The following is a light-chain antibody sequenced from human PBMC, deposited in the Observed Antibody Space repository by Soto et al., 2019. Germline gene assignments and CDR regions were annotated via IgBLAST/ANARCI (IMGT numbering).Light chain of an antibody. CDR3: QSYDRSLRTYV. CDR1: SSNIGAGYD. V-gene: IGLV1-40*01. CDR2: GNS. J-gene: IGLJ1*01. Sequence: QSALIQPPSVSGAPGQRVTISCSGSSSNIGAGYDVNWYRQLPGTAPKLLIYGNSDRPSGVPDRFSGSKSGTSASLAITGLQAEDEADYFCQSYDRSLRTYVFGTGTKVTVL.